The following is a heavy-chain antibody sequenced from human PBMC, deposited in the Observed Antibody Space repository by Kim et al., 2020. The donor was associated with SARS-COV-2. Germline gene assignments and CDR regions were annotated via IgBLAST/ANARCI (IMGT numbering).Heavy chain of an antibody. V-gene: IGHV3-66*01. Sequence: NGRFTISRYNSKNTLYLQMNSLGAEDAAVYYCASDPRGFVELFVYGMDVWGQGTTVTVSS. J-gene: IGHJ6*02. D-gene: IGHD3-10*01. CDR3: ASDPRGFVELFVYGMDV.